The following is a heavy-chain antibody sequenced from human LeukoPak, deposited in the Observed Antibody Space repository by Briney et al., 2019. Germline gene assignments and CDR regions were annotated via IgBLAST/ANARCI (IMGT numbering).Heavy chain of an antibody. J-gene: IGHJ4*02. CDR1: GGSISSSNW. CDR3: ARGPDYGDYYIDY. CDR2: IYHSGST. Sequence: PSETLSLTCGVSGGSISSSNWWSWVRQPPGKGLEWIGEIYHSGSTNYNPSLKSRVTISVDKSKNQFSLKLSSVTAADTAVYYCARGPDYGDYYIDYWGQGTLVTVSS. V-gene: IGHV4-4*02. D-gene: IGHD4-17*01.